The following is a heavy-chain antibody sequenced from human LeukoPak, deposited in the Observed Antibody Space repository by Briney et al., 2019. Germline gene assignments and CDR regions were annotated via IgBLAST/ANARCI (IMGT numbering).Heavy chain of an antibody. CDR3: ARSGREATEIDY. V-gene: IGHV3-11*06. CDR1: GFTFSDYF. D-gene: IGHD1-1*01. J-gene: IGHJ4*02. CDR2: INGRGTYI. Sequence: PGGSLRLFCAASGFTFSDYFMSWVRQAPGKGLEWLSYINGRGTYIDYAESLKGRITISGDNAQNSLYLQMNSLRVEDTAVYYCARSGREATEIDYWGQGTLVTVSS.